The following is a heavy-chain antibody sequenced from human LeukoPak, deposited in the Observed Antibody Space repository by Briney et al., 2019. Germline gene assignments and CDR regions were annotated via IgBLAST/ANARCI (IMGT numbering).Heavy chain of an antibody. Sequence: SVKVSCKASGGTFSSYAISWVRQAPGQGLEWMGGIIPIFGTANYAQKFQGRVTITADESTSTAYMELCSLRSEDTAVYYCARVYCSGGSCYGGSWFDPWGQGTLVTVSS. D-gene: IGHD2-15*01. CDR2: IIPIFGTA. J-gene: IGHJ5*02. CDR1: GGTFSSYA. CDR3: ARVYCSGGSCYGGSWFDP. V-gene: IGHV1-69*13.